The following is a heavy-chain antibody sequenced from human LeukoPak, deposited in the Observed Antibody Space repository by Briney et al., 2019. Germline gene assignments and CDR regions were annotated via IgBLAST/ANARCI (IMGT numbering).Heavy chain of an antibody. J-gene: IGHJ4*02. CDR3: ARPQGYQLLDFEY. Sequence: PSETLSLTCTVSVCTISRTSDYWCLICQPPGKGLEWIGSIYYSGSTYYNPSLKSRVTISVDTSKNQFSLKLSSLTAADTALYYCARPQGYQLLDFEYWGQGTLVTVSS. D-gene: IGHD2-2*01. CDR2: IYYSGST. CDR1: VCTISRTSDY. V-gene: IGHV4-39*01.